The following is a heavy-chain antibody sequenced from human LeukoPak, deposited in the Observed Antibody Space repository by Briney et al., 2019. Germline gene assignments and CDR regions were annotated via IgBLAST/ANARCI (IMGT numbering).Heavy chain of an antibody. J-gene: IGHJ4*02. CDR3: TTDLSTVGGTVDY. D-gene: IGHD6-19*01. CDR2: IKSKTDGGTT. Sequence: GGSLRLSCAASGFTFSNAWMSWVRQAPGKGLEWVARIKSKTDGGTTDYAAPVKGRFTISRDDSKNTLYLQINSLKTEDTAVYYCTTDLSTVGGTVDYWGQGTLVTVSS. CDR1: GFTFSNAW. V-gene: IGHV3-15*01.